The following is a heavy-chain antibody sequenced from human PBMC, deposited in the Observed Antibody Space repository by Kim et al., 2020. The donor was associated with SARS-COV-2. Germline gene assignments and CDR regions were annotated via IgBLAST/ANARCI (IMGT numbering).Heavy chain of an antibody. CDR2: IYYSGST. Sequence: SETLSLTCTVSGGSISSSSYYWGWIRQPPGKGLEWIGSIYYSGSTYYNPSLKSRVTISVDTSKNQFSLKLSSVTAADTAVYYCARSDCSGGSCYTDYWGQGTLVTVSS. CDR1: GGSISSSSYY. D-gene: IGHD2-15*01. J-gene: IGHJ4*02. CDR3: ARSDCSGGSCYTDY. V-gene: IGHV4-39*07.